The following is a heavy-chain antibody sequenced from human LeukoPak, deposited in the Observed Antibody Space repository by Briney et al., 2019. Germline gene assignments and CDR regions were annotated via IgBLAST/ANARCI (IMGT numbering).Heavy chain of an antibody. CDR3: ARHTTLDP. D-gene: IGHD1-14*01. J-gene: IGHJ5*02. CDR1: GFTFSDYW. Sequence: AGGSLRLSCSGSGFTFSDYWMTWVRQAPGRGLEWVANIKPDANEKHYVDSVKGRFTISRDNAKNSLYLQMNNLRADDTAVYYCARHTTLDPWGRGALVTVSS. CDR2: IKPDANEK. V-gene: IGHV3-7*01.